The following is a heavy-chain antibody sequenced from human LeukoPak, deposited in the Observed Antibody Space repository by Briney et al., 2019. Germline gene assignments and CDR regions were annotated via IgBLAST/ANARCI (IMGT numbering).Heavy chain of an antibody. CDR2: INHSGST. D-gene: IGHD3-16*01. V-gene: IGHV4-34*01. J-gene: IGHJ3*02. Sequence: SETLSLTCAVYGGSFSGYYWSWIRQPPGKGLEWIGEINHSGSTNYNPSLKSRVTISVDTSKNQFSLKLSPVTAADTAVYYCARGHLRIRAFDIWGQGTMVTVSS. CDR3: ARGHLRIRAFDI. CDR1: GGSFSGYY.